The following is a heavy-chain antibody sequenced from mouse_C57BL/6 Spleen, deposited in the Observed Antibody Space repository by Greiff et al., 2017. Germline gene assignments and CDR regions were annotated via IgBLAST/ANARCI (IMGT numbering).Heavy chain of an antibody. V-gene: IGHV14-1*01. CDR2: IDPEDGDT. J-gene: IGHJ2*01. Sequence: DVKLQESGAELVRPGASVKLSCTASGFNIKDYYMHWVKQRPEQGLEWIGRIDPEDGDTEYAPKFQGKATMTADTSSNTAYLQLSSLTSEDTAVYYCTAIYDGYHYFDYWGQGTTLTVSS. CDR1: GFNIKDYY. D-gene: IGHD2-3*01. CDR3: TAIYDGYHYFDY.